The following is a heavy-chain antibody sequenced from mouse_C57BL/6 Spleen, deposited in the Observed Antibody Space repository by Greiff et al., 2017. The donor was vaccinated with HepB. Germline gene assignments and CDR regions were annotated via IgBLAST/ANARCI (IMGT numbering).Heavy chain of an antibody. CDR1: GYTFTSYW. D-gene: IGHD2-4*01. CDR3: ARLDDYDGAWFAY. V-gene: IGHV1-69*01. CDR2: IDPSDSYT. J-gene: IGHJ3*01. Sequence: VQLQQPGAELVMPGASVKLSCKASGYTFTSYWMHWVKQRPGQGLEWIGEIDPSDSYTNYNQKFKGKSTLTVDKSSSTAYMQLSSLTSEDSAVYYCARLDDYDGAWFAYWGQGTLVTVSA.